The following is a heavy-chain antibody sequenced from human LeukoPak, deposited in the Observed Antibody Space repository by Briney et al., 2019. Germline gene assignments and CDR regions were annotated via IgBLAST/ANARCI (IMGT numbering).Heavy chain of an antibody. Sequence: PSGTLSLTCAVSGGSISTSNWWSWVRQPPGKGLEWIGEIYHSGSTNYNPSLKSRVTILVEKSKNQFSLKLSSVTAADTAVYYCARALYSSSWYFYDYWGQGTLVTVSS. D-gene: IGHD6-13*01. V-gene: IGHV4-4*02. CDR2: IYHSGST. J-gene: IGHJ4*02. CDR3: ARALYSSSWYFYDY. CDR1: GGSISTSNW.